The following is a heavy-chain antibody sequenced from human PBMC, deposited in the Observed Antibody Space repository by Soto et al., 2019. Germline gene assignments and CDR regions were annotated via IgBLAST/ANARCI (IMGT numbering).Heavy chain of an antibody. J-gene: IGHJ5*02. D-gene: IGHD6-13*01. Sequence: SEPLSLTCTVSGGSISSYYWSWIRQPPGKGLEWIGYIYYSGSTNYNPSLKSRVTISVDTSKNQFSLKLSSVTAADTAVYYCARAPFDSSWYTGGWFDPWGQGTLVTVSS. CDR2: IYYSGST. CDR1: GGSISSYY. CDR3: ARAPFDSSWYTGGWFDP. V-gene: IGHV4-59*01.